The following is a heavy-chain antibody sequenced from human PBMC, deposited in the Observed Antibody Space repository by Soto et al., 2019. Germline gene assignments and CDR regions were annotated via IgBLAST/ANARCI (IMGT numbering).Heavy chain of an antibody. CDR2: MNPNSGNT. CDR1: GYTFTSYD. CDR3: ARTLYGDNVDI. J-gene: IGHJ4*02. V-gene: IGHV1-8*01. Sequence: QVQLVQSGAEVKKPGASVKVSCKASGYTFTSYDINWVRQATGQGLEWMGWMNPNSGNTGYAQKFKGRVTMPRNTSITSVDMELSSLRSEDTAVSYWARTLYGDNVDIWGQATLVTFSS. D-gene: IGHD4-17*01.